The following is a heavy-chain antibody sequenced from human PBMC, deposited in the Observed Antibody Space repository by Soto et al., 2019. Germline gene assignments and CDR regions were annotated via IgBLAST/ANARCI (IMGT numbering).Heavy chain of an antibody. D-gene: IGHD1-26*01. CDR1: GGSFSGYY. V-gene: IGHV4-34*01. CDR2: INHSGST. J-gene: IGHJ4*02. CDR3: ARVGATRPTPIDY. Sequence: KLPETLSLTCAVYGGSFSGYYWSWIRQPPGKGLEWIGEINHSGSTNYNPSLKSRVTISVDTSKNQFSLKLSSVTAADTAVYYCARVGATRPTPIDYWGQGTLVTVSS.